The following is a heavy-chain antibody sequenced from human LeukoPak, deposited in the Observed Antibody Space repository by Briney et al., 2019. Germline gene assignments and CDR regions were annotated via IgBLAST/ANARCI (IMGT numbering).Heavy chain of an antibody. CDR1: GYTFTSYG. CDR3: ARDRSLSSDAFDL. J-gene: IGHJ3*01. Sequence: ASVKVSCKASGYTFTSYGISGVREAPGQGLEWMGWISADNGNTNYAQKLQGRVTLTTETSTRTAYMELRSLRSDDTAVYYCARDRSLSSDAFDLWGQGTMVTVSS. V-gene: IGHV1-18*01. D-gene: IGHD3-10*01. CDR2: ISADNGNT.